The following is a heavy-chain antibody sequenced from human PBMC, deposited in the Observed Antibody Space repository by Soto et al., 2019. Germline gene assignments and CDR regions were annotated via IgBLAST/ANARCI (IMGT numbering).Heavy chain of an antibody. J-gene: IGHJ4*02. CDR2: GFHNGDT. CDR1: GDSISRSVW. Sequence: QVQMQESGPGLVKPSGTLSLTCAVSGDSISRSVWWTWVRQPPGKGLEWIGEGFHNGDTNYNPSLKSRVTMSVDKSTNDFSLKVTSVTAADTAIYYCARKAWVRFDYWGQGALVTVSS. D-gene: IGHD7-27*01. CDR3: ARKAWVRFDY. V-gene: IGHV4-4*02.